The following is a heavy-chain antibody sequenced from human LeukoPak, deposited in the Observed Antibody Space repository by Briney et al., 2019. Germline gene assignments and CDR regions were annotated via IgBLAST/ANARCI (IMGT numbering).Heavy chain of an antibody. V-gene: IGHV3-23*01. J-gene: IGHJ5*02. CDR1: GFTFSSYA. CDR2: ISGSGGST. CDR3: AKDRSTYSRRNGFDP. D-gene: IGHD6-13*01. Sequence: GGSLRLSCAASGFTFSSYAMSWVRQAPGKGLEWVSAISGSGGSTYYADSVKGRSTISRDNSKNTLYLQMNSLRAEDTAVYYCAKDRSTYSRRNGFDPWGQGTLVTVSS.